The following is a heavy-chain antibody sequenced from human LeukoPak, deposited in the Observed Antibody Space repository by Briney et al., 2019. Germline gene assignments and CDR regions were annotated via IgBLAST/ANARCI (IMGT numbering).Heavy chain of an antibody. CDR1: GGSFSGYY. CDR2: INHSGGT. V-gene: IGHV4-34*01. J-gene: IGHJ4*02. Sequence: PSETLSLTCAVYGGSFSGYYWSWIRQPPGKGLEWIGEINHSGGTNYNPSLKSRVTISVDTSKNQFSLKLSSVTAADTAVYYCARGYDYPDYWGQGTLVTVSS. D-gene: IGHD4/OR15-4a*01. CDR3: ARGYDYPDY.